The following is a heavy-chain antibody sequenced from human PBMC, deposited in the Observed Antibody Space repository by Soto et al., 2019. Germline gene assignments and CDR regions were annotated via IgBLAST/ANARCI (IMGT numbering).Heavy chain of an antibody. D-gene: IGHD2-8*01. Sequence: SLRLSCAASGFTFDDYAMHWVRQAPGKGLEWVSGISWNSGSIGYADSVKGRFTISRDNAKNSLYLQMNSLRAEDTALYYCAKDMGNRVYARGSYGMDVWGQGTTVTVSS. CDR1: GFTFDDYA. CDR3: AKDMGNRVYARGSYGMDV. CDR2: ISWNSGSI. V-gene: IGHV3-9*01. J-gene: IGHJ6*02.